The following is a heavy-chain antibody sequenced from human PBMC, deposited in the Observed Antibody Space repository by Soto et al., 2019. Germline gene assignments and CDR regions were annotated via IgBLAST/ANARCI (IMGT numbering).Heavy chain of an antibody. Sequence: SGATLVNPTHPLTLTCTLSGFSLTTSAMSVTWVRQSPGKALEGVALIDGNDHKSDNSSLRTRLTLSTDTSKTLVVLTISNMAPRDTGTYSCARLLTGGTSGSDPIDCWGQGTRVTVS. V-gene: IGHV2-70*20. CDR3: ARLLTGGTSGSDPIDC. D-gene: IGHD3-16*01. CDR2: IDGNDHK. J-gene: IGHJ4*02. CDR1: GFSLTTSAMS.